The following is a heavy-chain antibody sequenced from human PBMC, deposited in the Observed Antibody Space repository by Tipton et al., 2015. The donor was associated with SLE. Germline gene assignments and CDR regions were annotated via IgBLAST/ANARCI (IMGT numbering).Heavy chain of an antibody. V-gene: IGHV4-39*01. Sequence: LRLSCTVSGGSISSSSYYWGWIRQPPGKGLEWIGSIYYSGSTYYNPSLKSRVTISVDTAKNRFSLKLSSVTAADTAVYYCASLEYYDYVWGSYQTTYFDYWGQGTLVTVSS. CDR2: IYYSGST. CDR3: ASLEYYDYVWGSYQTTYFDY. D-gene: IGHD3-16*02. J-gene: IGHJ4*02. CDR1: GGSISSSSYY.